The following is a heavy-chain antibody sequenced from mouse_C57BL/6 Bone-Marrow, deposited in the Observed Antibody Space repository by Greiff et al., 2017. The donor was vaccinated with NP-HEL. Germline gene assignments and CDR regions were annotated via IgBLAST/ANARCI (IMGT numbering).Heavy chain of an antibody. Sequence: VQLKQSGPELVKPGDSVKISCKASGYSFTGYFMNWVMQSHGKSLEWIGRINPYNGDTFYNQKFKGKATLTVDKSSSTAHMELRSLTSEDSAVYYCARGDIYYDYPYYAMDYWGQGTSVTVSS. CDR3: ARGDIYYDYPYYAMDY. V-gene: IGHV1-20*01. J-gene: IGHJ4*01. CDR2: INPYNGDT. CDR1: GYSFTGYF. D-gene: IGHD2-4*01.